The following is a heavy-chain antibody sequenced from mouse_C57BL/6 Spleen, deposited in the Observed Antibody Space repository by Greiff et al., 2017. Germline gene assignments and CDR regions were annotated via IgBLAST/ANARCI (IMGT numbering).Heavy chain of an antibody. CDR3: TRYDYDGDYYAKGY. CDR2: ISSGGDYT. D-gene: IGHD2-4*01. CDR1: GFTFSSYA. Sequence: EVKLMESGAGLVKPGGSLKLSCAASGFTFSSYAMSWVRQTPEKRLEWVAYISSGGDYTYYADTVKGRFTISRDNARNTLYLQMSSLKSEDTAMYYCTRYDYDGDYYAKGYWGPAPSVSASS. V-gene: IGHV5-9-1*02. J-gene: IGHJ4*01.